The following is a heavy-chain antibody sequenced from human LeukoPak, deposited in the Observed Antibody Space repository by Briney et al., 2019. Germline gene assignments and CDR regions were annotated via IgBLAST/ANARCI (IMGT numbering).Heavy chain of an antibody. CDR3: ARGGSFNPNWYFDL. D-gene: IGHD6-6*01. V-gene: IGHV4-4*02. J-gene: IGHJ2*01. Sequence: SETLSLTCAVSGGSISSSNWWSWVRQPPGKGLEWIGEIYHSGSTNYNPSLKSRVTISVDKSKNQFSLKLSSVTAADTAVYYCARGGSFNPNWYFDLWGRGTLVTVSS. CDR2: IYHSGST. CDR1: GGSISSSNW.